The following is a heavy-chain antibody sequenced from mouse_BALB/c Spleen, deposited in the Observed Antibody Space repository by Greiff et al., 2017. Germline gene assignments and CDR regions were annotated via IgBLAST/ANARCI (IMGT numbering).Heavy chain of an antibody. CDR2: IDPANGNT. CDR3: ARILYSADDGYFDV. CDR1: GFNIKDTY. D-gene: IGHD1-2*01. Sequence: EVQLQQSGAELVKPGASVKLSCTASGFNIKDTYMHWVKQRPEQGLEWIGRIDPANGNTKYDPKFQGKATITADTSSNTAYLPPGSLTSEDTAVYYCARILYSADDGYFDVGGAGPTVP. J-gene: IGHJ1*01. V-gene: IGHV14-3*02.